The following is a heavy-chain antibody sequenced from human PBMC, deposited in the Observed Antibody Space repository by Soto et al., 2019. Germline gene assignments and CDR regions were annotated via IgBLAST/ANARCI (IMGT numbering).Heavy chain of an antibody. CDR3: AGRDCPIGVCYVX. CDR1: GFTFSNYW. D-gene: IGHD2-8*01. Sequence: GGSLRLSCAASGFTFSNYWMHWVRQAPGKGLVWVSRINCDGSSTSYADSVKVRFTISRENTKKTLYLHMNSLRAEDTAVYYCAGRDCPIGVCYVXWGQGTLVTVSX. V-gene: IGHV3-74*01. CDR2: INCDGSST. J-gene: IGHJ4*02.